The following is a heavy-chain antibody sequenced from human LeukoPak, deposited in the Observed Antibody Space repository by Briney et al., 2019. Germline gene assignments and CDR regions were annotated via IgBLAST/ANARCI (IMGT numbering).Heavy chain of an antibody. V-gene: IGHV1-2*04. Sequence: GASVKVSCKASGYTFTGYYMHWVRQAPGQGLEWMGWINPNSGGTNYAQKFQGWVTMTRDTSTSTAYMELSRLRSDDTAVYYCARGYDSSGYSHDAFDIWGQGTVVTVSS. CDR1: GYTFTGYY. CDR2: INPNSGGT. J-gene: IGHJ3*02. CDR3: ARGYDSSGYSHDAFDI. D-gene: IGHD3-22*01.